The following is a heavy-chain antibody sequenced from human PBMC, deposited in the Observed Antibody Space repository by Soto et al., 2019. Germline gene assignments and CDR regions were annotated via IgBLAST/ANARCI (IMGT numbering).Heavy chain of an antibody. Sequence: SQTLSLTCAVSGDSVSSYSAAWNWIRQSPSGGLEWLGRTYYRSRFFNDYAESVKSRIIINPDTSKNQFSLQLKSLTPEDTAVYYCVRDRYSSSGWFDPWGQGTPVTVSS. CDR1: GDSVSSYSAA. CDR2: TYYRSRFFN. V-gene: IGHV6-1*01. J-gene: IGHJ5*02. CDR3: VRDRYSSSGWFDP. D-gene: IGHD3-10*01.